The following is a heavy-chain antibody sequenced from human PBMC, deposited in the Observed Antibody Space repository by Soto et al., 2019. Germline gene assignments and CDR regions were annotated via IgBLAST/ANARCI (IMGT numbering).Heavy chain of an antibody. CDR3: ARDWSRYYDNSGLIWRY. J-gene: IGHJ4*02. V-gene: IGHV1-18*04. CDR1: GYTFRSYG. D-gene: IGHD3-22*01. CDR2: ISAYNGDT. Sequence: ASVKVSCKASGYTFRSYGISWVRQAPGQGLEWVGWISAYNGDTHYAPKFQDRITLTTETSTDTAYMELRSLRLDDTAVYYCARDWSRYYDNSGLIWRYWGQGSLGTV.